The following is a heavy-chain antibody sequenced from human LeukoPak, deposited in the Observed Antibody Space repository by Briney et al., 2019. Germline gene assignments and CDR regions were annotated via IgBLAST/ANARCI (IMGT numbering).Heavy chain of an antibody. CDR1: GGSISSYY. CDR3: ARDQGDYLNWFDP. J-gene: IGHJ5*02. Sequence: SETLSLTCTVSGGSISSYYWSWIRQPPGKGLEWIGYIYYSGSTNYNPSLKSRVTISVDTSKNQFSLKLSSVTAADTAVYYCARDQGDYLNWFDPWGQGTLVTVSS. V-gene: IGHV4-59*01. CDR2: IYYSGST. D-gene: IGHD4-17*01.